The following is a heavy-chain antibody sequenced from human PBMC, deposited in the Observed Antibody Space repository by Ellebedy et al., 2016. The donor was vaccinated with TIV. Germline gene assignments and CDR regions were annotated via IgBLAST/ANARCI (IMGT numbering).Heavy chain of an antibody. J-gene: IGHJ4*02. CDR3: AKDLGETTGDFFDY. Sequence: SETLSLTCAVYGGSFSGYYWSWIRQPPGKGLEWIGEINHSGSTNYNPSLKSRVTLSADTSKNQFSMKLSSVTTADTAVYFCAKDLGETTGDFFDYWGQGTLVTVSS. V-gene: IGHV4-34*01. CDR1: GGSFSGYY. CDR2: INHSGST. D-gene: IGHD4-11*01.